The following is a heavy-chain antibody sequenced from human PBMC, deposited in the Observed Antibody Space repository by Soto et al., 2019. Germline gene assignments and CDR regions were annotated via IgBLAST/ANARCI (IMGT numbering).Heavy chain of an antibody. CDR2: ISYSGNT. CDR3: ARVLSASSLFDY. D-gene: IGHD3-10*01. Sequence: SETLSLTCTVSGGSISIDYWSWIRQPPGKGLEWIGYISYSGNTNYNPSLKSLVTISVDTSKKQFSLKLRSVTAEDTAVYYCARVLSASSLFDYWGQGTLVTVSS. V-gene: IGHV4-59*01. CDR1: GGSISIDY. J-gene: IGHJ4*02.